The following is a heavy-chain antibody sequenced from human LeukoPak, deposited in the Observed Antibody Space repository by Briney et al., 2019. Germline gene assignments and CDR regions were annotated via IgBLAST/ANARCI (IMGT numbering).Heavy chain of an antibody. D-gene: IGHD3-3*01. CDR1: GFTFDDYG. CDR3: AKDFWSAYPTR. J-gene: IGHJ4*02. CDR2: INWNGGST. V-gene: IGHV3-20*04. Sequence: GGSLRLSCAASGFTFDDYGMSWVRQAPGKGLEWVSGINWNGGSTYYADSVKGRFTISRDNSKNTLYLQMNSLRAEDTAVYYCAKDFWSAYPTRWGQGTLVTVSS.